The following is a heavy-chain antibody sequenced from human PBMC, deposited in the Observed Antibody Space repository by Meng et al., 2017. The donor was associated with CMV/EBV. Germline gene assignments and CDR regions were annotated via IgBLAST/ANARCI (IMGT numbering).Heavy chain of an antibody. CDR2: ISAYNGNT. D-gene: IGHD3-22*01. V-gene: IGHV1-18*01. CDR3: ARPNYYDSSGYYPSDY. J-gene: IGHJ4*02. CDR1: YTFTSYG. Sequence: YTFTSYGISWVRQAPGQGLEWIGWISAYNGNTNYAQKLQGRVTMTTDTSTSTAYMELRSLRSDDTAVYYCARPNYYDSSGYYPSDYWGQGTLVTVSS.